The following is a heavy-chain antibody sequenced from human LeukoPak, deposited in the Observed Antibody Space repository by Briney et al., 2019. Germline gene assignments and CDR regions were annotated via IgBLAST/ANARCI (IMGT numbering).Heavy chain of an antibody. V-gene: IGHV4-59*03. CDR3: AWSDGVGAGYYYYGVDV. J-gene: IGHJ6*02. Sequence: SETLSLTCTVSGGSISSYYWNWIRQSPGKGLEWIGYISYSGCTFSNPSLQRRVTISVNTSKKQFSLQLSSVSAPRTPVYYCAWSDGVGAGYYYYGVDVWGLGTTVTVSS. D-gene: IGHD1-26*01. CDR1: GGSISSYY. CDR2: ISYSGCT.